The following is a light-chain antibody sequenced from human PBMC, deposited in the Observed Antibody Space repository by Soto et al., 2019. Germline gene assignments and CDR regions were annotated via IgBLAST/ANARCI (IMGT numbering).Light chain of an antibody. Sequence: DIQMTQSPSTLSGTVGDRVTITCRASQTISSWLAWYQQEPGKAPKLLLYKASTLKSGVPSRFSGSGSGTEFTLTISSLQPDDFATYYCQHYNSYSEAFGQGTKVDI. J-gene: IGKJ1*01. CDR2: KAS. CDR1: QTISSW. CDR3: QHYNSYSEA. V-gene: IGKV1-5*03.